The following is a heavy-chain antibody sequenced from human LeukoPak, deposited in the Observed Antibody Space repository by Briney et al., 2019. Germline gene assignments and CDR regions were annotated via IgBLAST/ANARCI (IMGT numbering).Heavy chain of an antibody. V-gene: IGHV4-59*01. CDR1: GGSISSYY. CDR3: ARALICSSTSCYGQYDY. D-gene: IGHD2-2*01. CDR2: IYYSGST. J-gene: IGHJ4*02. Sequence: SETLSLTCTVSGGSISSYYWSWIRQPPGKGLEWIGYIYYSGSTNYNPSLKSRVTISVDTSKNQFSLKLSSVTAADTAVYYCARALICSSTSCYGQYDYWGQGTLVTVSS.